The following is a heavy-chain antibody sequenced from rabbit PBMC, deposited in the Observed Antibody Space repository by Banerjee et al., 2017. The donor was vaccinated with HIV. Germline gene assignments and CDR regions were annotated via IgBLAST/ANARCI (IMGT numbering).Heavy chain of an antibody. CDR1: GFSFSNSCW. CDR3: ARVVHGTRYFDL. J-gene: IGHJ4*01. D-gene: IGHD4-2*01. CDR2: IYGGSGSNT. Sequence: QEQLEESGGDLVKPEGSLTLTCTASGFSFSNSCWMCWVRQAPGKRPEWIACIYGGSGSNTYYANWAKGRITISKTSSTTVTLQMTSLTVADTATYLCARVVHGTRYFDLWGQGTLVTVS. V-gene: IGHV1S45*01.